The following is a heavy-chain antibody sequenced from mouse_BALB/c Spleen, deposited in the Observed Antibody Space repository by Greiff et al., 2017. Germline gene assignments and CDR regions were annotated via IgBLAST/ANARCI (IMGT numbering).Heavy chain of an antibody. D-gene: IGHD2-4*01. CDR2: ISNGGGST. CDR1: GFTFSSYT. V-gene: IGHV5-12-2*01. Sequence: DVMLVESGGGLVQPGGSLKLSCAASGFTFSSYTMSWVRQTPEKRLEWVAYISNGGGSTYYPDTVKGRFTISRDNAKNTLYLQMSSLKSEDTAMYYCARGSLPYDYDDAMDYWGQGTSVTVSS. CDR3: ARGSLPYDYDDAMDY. J-gene: IGHJ4*01.